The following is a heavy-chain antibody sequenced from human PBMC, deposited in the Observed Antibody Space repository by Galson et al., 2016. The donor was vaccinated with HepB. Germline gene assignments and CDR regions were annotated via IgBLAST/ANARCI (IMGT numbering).Heavy chain of an antibody. Sequence: CAISGDSVSSDGAAWNWIRQSPSRGLEWLGRTYYRSKWYNAYALSVKSRITINPDTSKNQFSPQLNSVTPEDTAVYYCARAEANWDGGGDNWFDPWGQGTLVTVSS. V-gene: IGHV6-1*01. J-gene: IGHJ5*02. CDR3: ARAEANWDGGGDNWFDP. CDR2: TYYRSKWYN. D-gene: IGHD7-27*01. CDR1: GDSVSSDGAA.